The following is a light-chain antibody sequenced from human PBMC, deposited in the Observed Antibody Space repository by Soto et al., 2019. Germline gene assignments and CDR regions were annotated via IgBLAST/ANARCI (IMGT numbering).Light chain of an antibody. Sequence: EIVFTRSTGTLSLSPGERATLSCRASQSVSSSYLAWYQQKPGQAPRLLIYGASSRATGIPDRFSGSGSGTDFTLTISRLEPEDFAVYYCQQYGSSLTWTFGQGTKVDIK. V-gene: IGKV3-20*01. CDR2: GAS. J-gene: IGKJ1*01. CDR3: QQYGSSLTWT. CDR1: QSVSSSY.